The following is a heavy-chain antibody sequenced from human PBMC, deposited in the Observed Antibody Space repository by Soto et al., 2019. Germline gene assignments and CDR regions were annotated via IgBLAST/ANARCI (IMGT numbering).Heavy chain of an antibody. CDR2: ISGSGGST. Sequence: QTGGSLRLSCAASGFTFSSYAMSWVRQAPGKGLEWVSAISGSGGSTYYADSVKGRFTISRDNSKNTLYLQMNSLRAEDTAVYYCAKNTRGYSSSRYYFDYWGQGTLVTVSS. D-gene: IGHD6-6*01. CDR1: GFTFSSYA. V-gene: IGHV3-23*01. J-gene: IGHJ4*02. CDR3: AKNTRGYSSSRYYFDY.